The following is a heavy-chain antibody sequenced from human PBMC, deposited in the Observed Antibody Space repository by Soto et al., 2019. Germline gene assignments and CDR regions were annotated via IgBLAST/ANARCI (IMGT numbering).Heavy chain of an antibody. CDR3: ASPYYDILTGYFWGAFDI. D-gene: IGHD3-9*01. J-gene: IGHJ3*02. CDR1: GYSFTSYW. V-gene: IGHV5-51*01. CDR2: IYPGDSDT. Sequence: GESLKISCKGSGYSFTSYWIGWVRQMPGKGLEWMGIIYPGDSDTRYSPSFQGQVTISADKSISTAYLQWSSLKASDTAMYYCASPYYDILTGYFWGAFDIWGQGTMVTVSS.